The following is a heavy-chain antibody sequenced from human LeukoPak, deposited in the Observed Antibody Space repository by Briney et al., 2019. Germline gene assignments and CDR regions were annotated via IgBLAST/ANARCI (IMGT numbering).Heavy chain of an antibody. D-gene: IGHD6-13*01. CDR2: IYYSGST. V-gene: IGHV4-59*08. CDR1: GGSISSYY. J-gene: IGHJ3*02. Sequence: SETLSLTCTVSGGSISSYYWSWIRQPPGKGLEWIGYIYYSGSTNCNPSLKSRVTISVDTSKNQFSLKLSSVTAADTAVYYCARPRIAAAHDAFDIWGQGTMVTVSS. CDR3: ARPRIAAAHDAFDI.